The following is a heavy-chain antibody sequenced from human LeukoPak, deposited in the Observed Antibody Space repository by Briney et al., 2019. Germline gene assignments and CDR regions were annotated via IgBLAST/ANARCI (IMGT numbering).Heavy chain of an antibody. Sequence: GGSLRLSCAASGFTFSSYSMNWVRQAPGKGLDWVSSISSTSTYINYADSVRGRFTISRDNAKNSLYLQMNSLRAEDTAVYYCARDPTSLSPDDAIDFWGQGTMVTVSS. J-gene: IGHJ3*01. CDR2: ISSTSTYI. CDR1: GFTFSSYS. V-gene: IGHV3-21*06. CDR3: ARDPTSLSPDDAIDF. D-gene: IGHD2-15*01.